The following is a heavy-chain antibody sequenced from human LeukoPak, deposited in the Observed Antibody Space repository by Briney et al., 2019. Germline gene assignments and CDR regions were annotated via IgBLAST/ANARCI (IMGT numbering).Heavy chain of an antibody. CDR3: TVNRGYSYGLDY. J-gene: IGHJ4*02. CDR1: GFTFSNAW. CDR2: IKSKTDGGTT. V-gene: IGHV3-15*01. D-gene: IGHD5-18*01. Sequence: GGSLRPSCAASGFTFSNAWMSWVRQAPGKGLEWVGRIKSKTDGGTTDYAAPVKGRFTISRDDSKNTLYLQMNSLKTEDTAVYYCTVNRGYSYGLDYWGQGTLVTVSS.